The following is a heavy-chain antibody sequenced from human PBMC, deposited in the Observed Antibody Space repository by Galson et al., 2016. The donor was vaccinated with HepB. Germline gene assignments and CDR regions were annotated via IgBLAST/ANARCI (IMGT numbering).Heavy chain of an antibody. Sequence: PALVKPTQTLTLTCTSSGFSLSTTGVGVGWMRQPPGKTLEWLAHIYWDGDERYSPSLKSRLTITKDTSKNRVVLTMTNMDPVDTATYYCVHIVHSGSYYYFAYWGQGTLVTVSS. D-gene: IGHD1-26*01. CDR2: IYWDGDE. J-gene: IGHJ4*02. CDR3: VHIVHSGSYYYFAY. V-gene: IGHV2-5*02. CDR1: GFSLSTTGVG.